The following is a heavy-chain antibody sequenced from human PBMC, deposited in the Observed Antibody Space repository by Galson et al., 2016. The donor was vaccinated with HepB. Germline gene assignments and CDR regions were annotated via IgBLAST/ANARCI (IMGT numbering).Heavy chain of an antibody. CDR1: GFSFSSYA. CDR2: ISGTSASI. CDR3: AKGGTPDDQTVNYAMDV. V-gene: IGHV3-23*01. J-gene: IGHJ6*02. D-gene: IGHD4-11*01. Sequence: SLRLSCAVSGFSFSSYAMNWVRQAPGKGLEWVSVISGTSASIFYGDSVKGRFTISRDNSKNTLYLQMNRLRAEETAVYYCAKGGTPDDQTVNYAMDVWGQGTTVTVSS.